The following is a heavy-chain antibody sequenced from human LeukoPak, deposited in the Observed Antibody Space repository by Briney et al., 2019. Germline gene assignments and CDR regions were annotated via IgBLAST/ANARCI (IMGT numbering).Heavy chain of an antibody. Sequence: AGGSLRLSCAASGFTFSSYTMNWVRQAPGKGLEWVSGINWNGGSTGYADSVKGRFTISRDNAKNSLYLQMNSLRAEDTALYYCARGGALLWFGEFRNEDYYMDVWGKGTTVTVSS. CDR1: GFTFSSYT. D-gene: IGHD3-10*01. CDR2: INWNGGST. J-gene: IGHJ6*03. CDR3: ARGGALLWFGEFRNEDYYMDV. V-gene: IGHV3-20*04.